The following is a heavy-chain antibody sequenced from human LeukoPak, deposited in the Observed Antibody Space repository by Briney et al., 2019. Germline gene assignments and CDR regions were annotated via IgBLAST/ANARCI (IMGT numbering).Heavy chain of an antibody. D-gene: IGHD3-10*01. V-gene: IGHV3-15*05. Sequence: GGPHRLSCAASGFTFTNAWMTWVRQAPGKGLDWVGRIKSKGDGKTTDYASFVKDRFSMSRDDSRATMYLQMYSLEAEDTAVYYCTTDLGDTMIRGVIVYWGQGALVTVSS. CDR3: TTDLGDTMIRGVIVY. CDR2: IKSKGDGKTT. J-gene: IGHJ4*02. CDR1: GFTFTNAW.